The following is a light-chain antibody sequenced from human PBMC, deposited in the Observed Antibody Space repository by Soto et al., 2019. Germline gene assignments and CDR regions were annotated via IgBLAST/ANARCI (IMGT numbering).Light chain of an antibody. J-gene: IGLJ1*01. CDR1: SGDVGGYNY. CDR2: DVS. Sequence: QTALTQPASVSGTPGQSITISCTGTSGDVGGYNYVSWYQHHPGKAPKLMIYDVSYRPSGVSNRFSGSKSGNTASLTISGLQPEDEADYSCSSYTTSNTRQIVFGTGTKVTVL. V-gene: IGLV2-14*03. CDR3: SSYTTSNTRQIV.